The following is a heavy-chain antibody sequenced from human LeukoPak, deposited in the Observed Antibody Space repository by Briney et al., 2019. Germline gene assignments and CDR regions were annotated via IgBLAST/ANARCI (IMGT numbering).Heavy chain of an antibody. CDR2: ISSSGSTI. J-gene: IGHJ4*02. CDR1: GFTFSSYE. V-gene: IGHV3-48*03. Sequence: GGSLRLSCAASGFTFSSYEMNWVRQAPGKGLEWVSYISSSGSTIYYADSVKGRFTISRDNAKNSLYLQMNSLRAEDTAVYYCARGEDAGRYSHYWGQGTLVTVSS. CDR3: ARGEDAGRYSHY. D-gene: IGHD1-26*01.